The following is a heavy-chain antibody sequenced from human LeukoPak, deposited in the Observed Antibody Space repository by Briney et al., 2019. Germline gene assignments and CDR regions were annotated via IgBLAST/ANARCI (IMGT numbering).Heavy chain of an antibody. CDR3: ARDSYDFWSGYYGLGY. V-gene: IGHV1-18*01. Sequence: ASVKVSCKASGYTFTSYGISWVRQAPGQGLEWMGWISAYNGNTNYAQKLQGRVTMTRDTSTSTVYMELSSLRSEDTAVYYCARDSYDFWSGYYGLGYWGQGTLVTVSS. J-gene: IGHJ4*02. D-gene: IGHD3-3*01. CDR1: GYTFTSYG. CDR2: ISAYNGNT.